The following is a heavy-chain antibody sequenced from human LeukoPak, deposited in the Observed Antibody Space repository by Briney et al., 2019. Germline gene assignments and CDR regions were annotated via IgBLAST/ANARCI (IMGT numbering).Heavy chain of an antibody. CDR3: ASPYGSGSYGFDY. V-gene: IGHV4-38-2*02. J-gene: IGHJ4*02. Sequence: SETLSLTCTVSGYSISSGYYWGWIRQPPGKGLEWIGSIYHGGSTYYNPSLKSRVTISVDTSKNQFSLKLSSVTAADTAVYYCASPYGSGSYGFDYWGQGTLVTVSS. D-gene: IGHD3-10*01. CDR2: IYHGGST. CDR1: GYSISSGYY.